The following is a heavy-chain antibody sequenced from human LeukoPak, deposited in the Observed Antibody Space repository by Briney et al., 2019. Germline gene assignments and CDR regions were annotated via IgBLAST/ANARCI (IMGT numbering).Heavy chain of an antibody. V-gene: IGHV5-51*01. Sequence: GESLKISCKGSGYSFTSYWIGWVRPMPGKGLEWMGIIYPGDSDTRYSPSFQGQVTISADKSISTAYLQWSSLKASDTAMYYCAGHSGGVGASTDAFDIWGQGTMVTVSS. J-gene: IGHJ3*02. CDR3: AGHSGGVGASTDAFDI. CDR1: GYSFTSYW. D-gene: IGHD1-26*01. CDR2: IYPGDSDT.